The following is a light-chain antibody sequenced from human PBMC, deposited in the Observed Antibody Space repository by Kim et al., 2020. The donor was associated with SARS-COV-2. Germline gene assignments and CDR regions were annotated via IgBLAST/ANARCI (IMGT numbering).Light chain of an antibody. CDR3: QQYGSSPYT. Sequence: LSPGERGTRSCRASQSVSSNNLAWYQQKVGQAPRLLIYGASSRATGIPDRFSGSGSGTDFTLTISRLESEDLAVYYCQQYGSSPYTFGQGTKLE. CDR2: GAS. V-gene: IGKV3-20*01. CDR1: QSVSSNN. J-gene: IGKJ2*01.